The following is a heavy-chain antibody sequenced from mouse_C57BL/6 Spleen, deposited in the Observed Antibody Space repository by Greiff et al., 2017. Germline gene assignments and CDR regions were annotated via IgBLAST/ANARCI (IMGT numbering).Heavy chain of an antibody. Sequence: QVQLKESGTELVKPGASVKLSCKASGYTFTSYWMHWVKQRPGQGLEWIGNINPSNGGTNYNEKFKSKATLPVDKSSSTAYMQLSSLTSEDSAVYYCARRAYYGSSPYYFDYWGQCTTLTVSS. CDR2: INPSNGGT. D-gene: IGHD1-1*01. CDR1: GYTFTSYW. J-gene: IGHJ2*01. V-gene: IGHV1-53*01. CDR3: ARRAYYGSSPYYFDY.